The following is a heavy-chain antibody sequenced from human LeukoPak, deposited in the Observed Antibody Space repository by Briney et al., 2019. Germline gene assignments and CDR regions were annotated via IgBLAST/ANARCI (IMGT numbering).Heavy chain of an antibody. CDR2: IFYSGTT. CDR3: ARQIIRGQYLVHFDY. Sequence: SETLSLTCTVSDGAISSYYWSWIRQPPGKGLEWIGYIFYSGTTYYNPSLKSRVTMSLDTSRSQFSLRLKSLTAADTAVYYCARQIIRGQYLVHFDYWSQGILVTVSS. CDR1: DGAISSYY. V-gene: IGHV4-59*08. D-gene: IGHD6-13*01. J-gene: IGHJ4*02.